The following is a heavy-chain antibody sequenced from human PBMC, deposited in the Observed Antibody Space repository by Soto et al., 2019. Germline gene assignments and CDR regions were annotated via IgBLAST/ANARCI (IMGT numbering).Heavy chain of an antibody. J-gene: IGHJ4*02. CDR3: NRASSLYFDF. D-gene: IGHD3-10*01. V-gene: IGHV3-49*04. Sequence: GGSLRLSCTTSGFTFGDYALSWVRQAPGKGLEWVGFIRRNAYGGTTDYAASVKGRFTISSDDSKSIAFLQMNSLRTEDTALYYCNRASSLYFDFWGQGTLVTVSS. CDR2: IRRNAYGGTT. CDR1: GFTFGDYA.